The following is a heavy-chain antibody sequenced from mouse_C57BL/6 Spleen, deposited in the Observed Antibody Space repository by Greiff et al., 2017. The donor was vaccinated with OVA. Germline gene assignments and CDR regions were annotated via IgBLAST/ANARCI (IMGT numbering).Heavy chain of an antibody. V-gene: IGHV5-6*01. CDR3: ARHDGYYDYFDY. J-gene: IGHJ2*01. Sequence: EVKLMESGGDLVKPGGSLKLSCAASGFTFSSYCMSWVRQTPDKRLEWVATISSGGSYTYYPDSVKGRFTIYRDNAKSTLYLQMSSLKSEDTAMYCCARHDGYYDYFDYWGQGTTLTVSS. CDR1: GFTFSSYC. CDR2: ISSGGSYT. D-gene: IGHD2-3*01.